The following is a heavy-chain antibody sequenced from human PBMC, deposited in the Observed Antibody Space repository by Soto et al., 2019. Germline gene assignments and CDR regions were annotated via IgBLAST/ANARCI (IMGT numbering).Heavy chain of an antibody. V-gene: IGHV4-39*01. J-gene: IGHJ4*02. CDR2: IFYSGST. CDR3: ARRYGWLYFDY. D-gene: IGHD3-10*01. CDR1: GDSISSSNYF. Sequence: SETLSLTCTVSGDSISSSNYFWGWIRQPPGKGLEWIGTIFYSGSTYYNPSLKSRVTISVDTSKNQFSLKLTSVTAADTALYYCARRYGWLYFDYWGQGNLVT.